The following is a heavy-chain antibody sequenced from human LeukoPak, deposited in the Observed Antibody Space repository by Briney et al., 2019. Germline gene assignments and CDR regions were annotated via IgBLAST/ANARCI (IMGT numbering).Heavy chain of an antibody. CDR2: INHSGST. CDR3: ASPMVRGVTTDKFDY. J-gene: IGHJ4*02. V-gene: IGHV4-34*01. Sequence: SETLSLTCAVYGGSFSGYYWSWIRQPPGKGLEWIGEINHSGSTNYNPSLKSRVTISVDTSKNQFSLKLSSVTAADTAVYYCASPMVRGVTTDKFDYWGQGTLVTVSS. D-gene: IGHD3-10*01. CDR1: GGSFSGYY.